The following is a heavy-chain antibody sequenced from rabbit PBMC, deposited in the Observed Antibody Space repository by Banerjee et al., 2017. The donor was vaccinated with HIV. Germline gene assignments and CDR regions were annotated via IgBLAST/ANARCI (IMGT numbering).Heavy chain of an antibody. Sequence: GGVSVKPGASLTLTCTASGFSFRSNYIMCWVRQAPGKGLEWIGCIGAGSGNTYYASWAKGRFTISKTSSTTVTLQMTSLTAADTATYFCARDAGYVDNGLDYFNLWGPGTLVTVS. CDR1: GFSFRSNYI. CDR3: ARDAGYVDNGLDYFNL. V-gene: IGHV1S40*01. J-gene: IGHJ4*01. D-gene: IGHD6-1*01. CDR2: IGAGSGNT.